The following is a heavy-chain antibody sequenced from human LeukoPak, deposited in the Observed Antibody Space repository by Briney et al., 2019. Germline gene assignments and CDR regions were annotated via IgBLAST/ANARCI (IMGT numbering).Heavy chain of an antibody. V-gene: IGHV4-59*01. CDR3: ARANGGYFDY. Sequence: SETLSLTCTVSGGSISSYYWSWIRQPPGKGLEWIGYIYYSGSTNYNPSLKSRVTISVDTSKDQFSLKLSSVTAADTAVYYCARANGGYFDYWGQGTLVTVSS. J-gene: IGHJ4*02. CDR2: IYYSGST. D-gene: IGHD4-23*01. CDR1: GGSISSYY.